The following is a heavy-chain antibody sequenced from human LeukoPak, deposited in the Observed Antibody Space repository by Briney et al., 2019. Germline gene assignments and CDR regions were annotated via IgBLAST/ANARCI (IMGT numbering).Heavy chain of an antibody. Sequence: PSETLSLTCTVSGYSISSGYYWGWIRQPPGKGLEWIGSIYHSGSTYYNPSLKSRVTISVDTSKNQFSLKLSSVTAADTAVYYCARVSRDSSGYYYTPYYYYYYMDVWGKGTTVTVSS. V-gene: IGHV4-38-2*02. CDR3: ARVSRDSSGYYYTPYYYYYYMDV. D-gene: IGHD3-22*01. CDR2: IYHSGST. CDR1: GYSISSGYY. J-gene: IGHJ6*03.